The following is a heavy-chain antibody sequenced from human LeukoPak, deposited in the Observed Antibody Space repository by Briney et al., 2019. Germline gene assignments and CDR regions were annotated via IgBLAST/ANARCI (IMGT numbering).Heavy chain of an antibody. D-gene: IGHD3-22*01. V-gene: IGHV4-39*07. CDR2: IYYSGST. J-gene: IGHJ6*03. CDR3: ARVLGDWPYYYDSSGLYMDV. Sequence: KASETLSLTCTVSGGSISSSSYYWGWIRQPPGKGLEWIGSIYYSGSTNYNPSLKSRVTISVDTSKNQFSLKLSSVTAADTAVYYCARVLGDWPYYYDSSGLYMDVWGKGTTVTISS. CDR1: GGSISSSSYY.